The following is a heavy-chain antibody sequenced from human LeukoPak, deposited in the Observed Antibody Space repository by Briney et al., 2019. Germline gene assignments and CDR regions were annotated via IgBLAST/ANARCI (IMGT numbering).Heavy chain of an antibody. CDR3: ARRTISSIYYDSSDYFDY. J-gene: IGHJ4*02. CDR1: GGSISSSSYY. CDR2: IYYSGST. V-gene: IGHV4-39*01. Sequence: PSETLSLTCTVSGGSISSSSYYWGWIRQPPGKGLEWIGSIYYSGSTYYNPSLKSRVTISVDTSKNQFSLKLSSVTAADTAVYYCARRTISSIYYDSSDYFDYWGQGTLVTVSS. D-gene: IGHD3-22*01.